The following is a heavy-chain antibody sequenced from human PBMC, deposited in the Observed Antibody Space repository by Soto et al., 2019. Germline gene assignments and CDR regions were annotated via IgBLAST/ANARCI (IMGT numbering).Heavy chain of an antibody. CDR2: ISYDGTKT. CDR1: GFTFSSYT. J-gene: IGHJ3*02. CDR3: ARESSLVHGDFDI. Sequence: QVQLVESGGGVVQPGRSLRLSCAASGFTFSSYTMIWVRQAPGKGLEWVAVISYDGTKTYQLDSVKGRFTISRDNSKNTLYLQMSSLRAADTAISYCARESSLVHGDFDIWGQGTMVTVSS. V-gene: IGHV3-30-3*01. D-gene: IGHD2-21*01.